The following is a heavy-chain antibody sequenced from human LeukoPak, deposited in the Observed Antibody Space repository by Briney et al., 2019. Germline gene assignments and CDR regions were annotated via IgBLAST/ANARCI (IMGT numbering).Heavy chain of an antibody. CDR3: AKVVRTGNSMFDF. CDR1: GFTVNTNY. CDR2: FSETNSGT. J-gene: IGHJ4*02. D-gene: IGHD2/OR15-2a*01. Sequence: PGGSLRLSCAASGFTVNTNYMSWVRQAPGKGLEWVSGFSETNSGTYYADSVKGRFTISRDNSRNTLYLQMNSLGAEDTAEYFCAKVVRTGNSMFDFWGQGTLVTVSS. V-gene: IGHV3-23*01.